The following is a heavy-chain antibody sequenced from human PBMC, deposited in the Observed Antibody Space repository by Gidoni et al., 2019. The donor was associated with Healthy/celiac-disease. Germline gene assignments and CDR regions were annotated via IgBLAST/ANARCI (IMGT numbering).Heavy chain of an antibody. CDR3: ASPLMTTVTNGYYYYGMDV. CDR2: INPSGGST. V-gene: IGHV1-46*01. CDR1: GYTFTSYY. Sequence: QVQLVQSGAEVKKPGASVKVSCKASGYTFTSYYMHWVRQAPGQGLEWMGIINPSGGSTSYAQKFQGRVTMTRDTSTSTVYMELSSLRSEDTAVYYCASPLMTTVTNGYYYYGMDVWGQGTTVTVSS. J-gene: IGHJ6*02. D-gene: IGHD4-17*01.